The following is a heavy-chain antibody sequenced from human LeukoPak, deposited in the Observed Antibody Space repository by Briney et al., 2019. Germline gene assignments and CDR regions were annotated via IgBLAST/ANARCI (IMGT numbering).Heavy chain of an antibody. CDR3: ARRAYYYASSGYYYFDY. D-gene: IGHD3-22*01. CDR2: INSDGSST. Sequence: GGSLRLSCAASGFTFSSYWMHWVRQAPGKGLVWVSCINSDGSSTCYADSVKGRFTISRHNAKNPLYLQMNSLRAEDTAVYYCARRAYYYASSGYYYFDYWGRGTMVTVSS. J-gene: IGHJ4*02. CDR1: GFTFSSYW. V-gene: IGHV3-74*01.